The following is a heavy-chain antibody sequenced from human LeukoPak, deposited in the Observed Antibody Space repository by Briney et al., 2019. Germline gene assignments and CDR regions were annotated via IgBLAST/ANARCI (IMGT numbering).Heavy chain of an antibody. V-gene: IGHV1-2*02. CDR2: INPNSGGT. J-gene: IGHJ4*02. D-gene: IGHD2-2*01. CDR1: GYTFTGYY. Sequence: ASVKVSCKASGYTFTGYYMHWVRQAPGQGLEWMGWINPNSGGTNYAQKFQGRVTMTRDTSISTVYMELSRLRSDDTAVYYCARGYCSSTSCYHFDYWGQGTLVTVSS. CDR3: ARGYCSSTSCYHFDY.